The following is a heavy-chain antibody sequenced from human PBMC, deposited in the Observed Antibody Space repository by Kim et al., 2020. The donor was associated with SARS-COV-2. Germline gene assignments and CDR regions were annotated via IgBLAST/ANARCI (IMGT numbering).Heavy chain of an antibody. CDR1: GGSVSSGSYY. CDR2: IYYSGST. V-gene: IGHV4-61*01. Sequence: SETLSLTCTVSGGSVSSGSYYWSWIRQPPGKGLEWIGYIYYSGSTNYNPSLKSRVTISVDTSKNQFSLKLSSVTAADTAVYYCARGGITMVRGLDYWGQG. J-gene: IGHJ4*02. CDR3: ARGGITMVRGLDY. D-gene: IGHD3-10*01.